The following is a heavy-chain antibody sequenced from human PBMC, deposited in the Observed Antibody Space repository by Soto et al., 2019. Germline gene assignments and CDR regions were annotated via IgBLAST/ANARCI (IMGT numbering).Heavy chain of an antibody. CDR2: INHSGST. V-gene: IGHV4-34*01. D-gene: IGHD2-15*01. CDR3: ARGYRRTPIY. J-gene: IGHJ4*01. CDR1: GGSFSGYY. Sequence: QVQLQQWGAGLLKPSETLSLTCAVYGGSFSGYYWSWIRQPPGKGPEWIGEINHSGSTNYSPSLKSRVTISVDTSKNQFSVKLSSVTAADTAVYYCARGYRRTPIYWGHGTLVTVSS.